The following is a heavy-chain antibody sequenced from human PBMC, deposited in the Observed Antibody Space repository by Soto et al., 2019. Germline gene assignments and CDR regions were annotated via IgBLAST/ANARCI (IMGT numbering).Heavy chain of an antibody. CDR2: INPSGGST. Sequence: GASVKVSCKASGYTFTSYYMHWVRQAPGQGLEWMGIINPSGGSTSYAQKFQGRVTMTRDTSTSTVYMELSSLRSEDTAAYYCARDLGVVVPAAEHYYYGMDVWGQGTTVTVSS. D-gene: IGHD2-2*01. V-gene: IGHV1-46*03. J-gene: IGHJ6*02. CDR3: ARDLGVVVPAAEHYYYGMDV. CDR1: GYTFTSYY.